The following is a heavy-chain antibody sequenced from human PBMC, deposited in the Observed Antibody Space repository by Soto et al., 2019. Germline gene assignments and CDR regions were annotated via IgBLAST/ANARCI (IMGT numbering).Heavy chain of an antibody. J-gene: IGHJ3*02. D-gene: IGHD6-25*01. CDR1: GHTFTSYG. CDR3: ARDRGTPLGGDAFDI. V-gene: IGHV1-2*04. Sequence: GASVKVSCKASGHTFTSYGISWVRQAPGQGLEWMGWINPNSGGTNYAQKFQGWVTMTRDTSISTAYMELSRLRSDDTAVYYCARDRGTPLGGDAFDIWGQGTMVTVSS. CDR2: INPNSGGT.